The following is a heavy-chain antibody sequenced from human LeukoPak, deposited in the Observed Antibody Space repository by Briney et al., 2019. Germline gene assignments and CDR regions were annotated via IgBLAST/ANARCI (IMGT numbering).Heavy chain of an antibody. CDR3: ARIRAPLVERDGMDV. Sequence: GASVKVSCKASGGTFSSYAISWVRQAPGQGLEWMGGIIPIFGTANYAQKFQGRVTITTDESTSTAYMELSSLRSEDTAVYYCARIRAPLVERDGMDVWGQGTTVTVSS. CDR1: GGTFSSYA. V-gene: IGHV1-69*05. D-gene: IGHD2-21*01. J-gene: IGHJ6*02. CDR2: IIPIFGTA.